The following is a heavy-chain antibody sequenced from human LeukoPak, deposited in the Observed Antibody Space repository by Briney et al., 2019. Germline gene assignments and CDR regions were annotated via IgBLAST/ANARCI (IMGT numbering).Heavy chain of an antibody. D-gene: IGHD2-15*01. J-gene: IGHJ4*02. Sequence: ASVKVSCKASGYTFTSYGIGWVRQAPGQGLEWMGWISAYNGYTNYAQKLQGRVAMTTDTSTSTAYMELRSLRSDDTAVYYCARHYCSGGSCYSIFDYWGQGTLVTVSS. V-gene: IGHV1-18*01. CDR2: ISAYNGYT. CDR3: ARHYCSGGSCYSIFDY. CDR1: GYTFTSYG.